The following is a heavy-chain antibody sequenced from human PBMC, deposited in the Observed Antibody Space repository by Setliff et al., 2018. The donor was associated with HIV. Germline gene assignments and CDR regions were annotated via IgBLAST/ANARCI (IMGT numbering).Heavy chain of an antibody. D-gene: IGHD3-22*01. V-gene: IGHV4-59*01. CDR3: ARARTPYYYDSSAYYFNYYYMDV. CDR2: IYYSGST. J-gene: IGHJ6*03. CDR1: GGSISSSY. Sequence: PSATLSLTCTVSGGSISSSYWSWIRQPPGKGLEWIGYIYYSGSTNYNPSLKSRVTISVDTSKNQFSLKLSSVTAADTAVYYCARARTPYYYDSSAYYFNYYYMDVWGKGTTVTVSS.